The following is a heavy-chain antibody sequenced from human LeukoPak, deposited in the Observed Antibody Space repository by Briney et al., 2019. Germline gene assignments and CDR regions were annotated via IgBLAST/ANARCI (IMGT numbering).Heavy chain of an antibody. V-gene: IGHV4-34*01. CDR2: INHSGST. Sequence: SETLSLTCAVYGGSFSGYYWSWIHQPPGKGLEWIGEINHSGSTNYNPSLKSRVTISVDTSKNQFSLKLSSVTAADTAVYYCARAGRVDIVATVYNWFDPWGQGTLVTVSS. J-gene: IGHJ5*02. D-gene: IGHD5-12*01. CDR3: ARAGRVDIVATVYNWFDP. CDR1: GGSFSGYY.